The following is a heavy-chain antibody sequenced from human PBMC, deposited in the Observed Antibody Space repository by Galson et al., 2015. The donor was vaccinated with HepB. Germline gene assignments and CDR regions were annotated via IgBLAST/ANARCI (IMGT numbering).Heavy chain of an antibody. D-gene: IGHD6-13*01. CDR3: AKGRDSSSWYSPKGNFDY. Sequence: SLRLSCAASGFIFSNYGMHWVRQAPGKGLEWVAFIRYDGSYKNYEDSVKGRFTISRDDSRNTLYLQMNSLRAEDTAVYYCAKGRDSSSWYSPKGNFDYWGQGTLVTVSS. J-gene: IGHJ4*02. CDR2: IRYDGSYK. CDR1: GFIFSNYG. V-gene: IGHV3-30*02.